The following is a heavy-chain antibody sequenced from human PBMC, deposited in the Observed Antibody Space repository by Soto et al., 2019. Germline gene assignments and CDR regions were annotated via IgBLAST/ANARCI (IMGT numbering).Heavy chain of an antibody. V-gene: IGHV4-30-4*01. CDR2: IYYTGST. CDR3: AREGAARYTYYYGTDV. D-gene: IGHD2-2*02. Sequence: LSLTCTVSGGSISSGDSYWSWIRQPPGKGLEWIGYIYYTGSTYYNPSLESRVTISVDTSKNQFSLKLNSMTAADTAVYYCAREGAARYTYYYGTDVWGQGTTVTVSS. CDR1: GGSISSGDSY. J-gene: IGHJ6*02.